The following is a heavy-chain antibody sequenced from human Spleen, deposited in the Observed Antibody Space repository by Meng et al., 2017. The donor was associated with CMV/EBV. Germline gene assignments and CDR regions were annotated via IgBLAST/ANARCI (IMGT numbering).Heavy chain of an antibody. V-gene: IGHV1-58*01. Sequence: SLKVSCKASGFTFTSSAVQWVRQARGQRLEWIGWIVVGSGNTNYAQKFQGRVTMTRDTSTSTVYMELSSLRSEDTAVYYCARDRGGVPGERIYGMDVWGQGTTVTVSS. J-gene: IGHJ6*02. CDR2: IVVGSGNT. CDR1: GFTFTSSA. D-gene: IGHD3-10*01. CDR3: ARDRGGVPGERIYGMDV.